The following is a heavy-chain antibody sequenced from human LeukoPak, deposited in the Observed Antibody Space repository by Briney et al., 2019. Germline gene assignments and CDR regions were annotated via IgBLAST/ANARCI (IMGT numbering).Heavy chain of an antibody. Sequence: PGGSLRLSCEASGFTFSNYWMSWVRQAPGKGLEWVASIEVDGSEKYYVDSVKGRFTISRDNAKNSLYLQTNSLRAEDTAVYYCARGGWRNIDYWGQGTLVTVSS. V-gene: IGHV3-7*01. CDR2: IEVDGSEK. D-gene: IGHD1/OR15-1a*01. CDR3: ARGGWRNIDY. J-gene: IGHJ4*02. CDR1: GFTFSNYW.